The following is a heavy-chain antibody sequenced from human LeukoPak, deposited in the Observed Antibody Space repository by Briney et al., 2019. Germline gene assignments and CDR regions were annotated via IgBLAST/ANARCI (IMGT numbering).Heavy chain of an antibody. CDR2: IYTSGST. J-gene: IGHJ5*02. V-gene: IGHV4-4*07. CDR1: GGSISSYY. D-gene: IGHD2-15*01. CDR3: ARVVVVAATRLSWFDP. Sequence: SSETLSLTCTVSGGSISSYYWSWIRQPAGKGLEWIGRIYTSGSTNYNPSLKSRVTMSVDTSKNQFSLKLSSVTAAGTAVYYCARVVVVAATRLSWFDPWGQGTLVTVSP.